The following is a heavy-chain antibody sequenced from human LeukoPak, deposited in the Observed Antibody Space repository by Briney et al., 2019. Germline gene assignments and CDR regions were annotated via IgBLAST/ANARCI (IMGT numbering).Heavy chain of an antibody. D-gene: IGHD5-12*01. J-gene: IGHJ4*02. CDR1: GYTFTDYY. V-gene: IGHV1-2*02. CDR3: ATGVATAFTY. Sequence: ASVKVSCKASGYTFTDYYIHWVRQAPGQGLEWIAFVNPDSGDSYSAPKFQGRVTMTRDTSITTASMELKWLTSDDTAVYYCATGVATAFTYWGRGTLLTVSS. CDR2: VNPDSGDS.